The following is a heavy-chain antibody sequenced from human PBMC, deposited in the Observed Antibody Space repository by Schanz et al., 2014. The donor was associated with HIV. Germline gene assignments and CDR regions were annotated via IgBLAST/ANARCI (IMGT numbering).Heavy chain of an antibody. J-gene: IGHJ6*02. CDR2: ISYDGSNK. CDR3: ARAGQLALEQGWGNYYYYYYYGMDV. D-gene: IGHD1-7*01. Sequence: QVRLVESGGGVVQPGRSLRLSCAASGFTFSSYGMHWVRQAPGKGLEWVAVISYDGSNKYYADSVKGRFTISRDNAQNSLYLQMNSLRAEDTAVYYCARAGQLALEQGWGNYYYYYYYGMDVWGQGTTVTVSS. CDR1: GFTFSSYG. V-gene: IGHV3-33*05.